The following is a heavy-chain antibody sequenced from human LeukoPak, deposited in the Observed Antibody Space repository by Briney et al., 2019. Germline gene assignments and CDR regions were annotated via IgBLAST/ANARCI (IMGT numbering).Heavy chain of an antibody. CDR3: ARGLFVVVPAAIVSDFDY. J-gene: IGHJ4*02. Sequence: GGSLRLFCAASGFTFSSYAMHWVRQAPGKGLEWVAVISYDGSNKYYADSVKGRFTISRDNSKNTLYLRMNSLRAEDTAVYYCARGLFVVVPAAIVSDFDYWGQGALVTVSS. CDR1: GFTFSSYA. V-gene: IGHV3-30-3*01. D-gene: IGHD2-2*01. CDR2: ISYDGSNK.